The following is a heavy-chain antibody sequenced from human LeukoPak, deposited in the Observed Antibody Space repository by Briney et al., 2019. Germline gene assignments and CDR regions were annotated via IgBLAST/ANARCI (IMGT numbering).Heavy chain of an antibody. J-gene: IGHJ4*02. Sequence: GGSLRLSCAASGFTFSSYAMSWVRQAPGKGLEWVSAISGSGGSTYYADSVKGRFTISRDNSKNTLYLQMNSLRAEDTAVYYCARSPYYDFWFGYWGQGTLVTVSS. CDR2: ISGSGGST. D-gene: IGHD3-3*01. CDR3: ARSPYYDFWFGY. V-gene: IGHV3-23*01. CDR1: GFTFSSYA.